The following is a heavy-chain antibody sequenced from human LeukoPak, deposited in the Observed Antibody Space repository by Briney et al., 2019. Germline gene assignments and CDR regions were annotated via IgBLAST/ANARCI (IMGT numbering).Heavy chain of an antibody. J-gene: IGHJ3*02. CDR3: ARIGSLTRVTHDAFDI. CDR1: GFTFSSYS. V-gene: IGHV3-21*01. CDR2: ISSSSSYI. D-gene: IGHD3-10*01. Sequence: GGSLRLSCAASGFTFSSYSMNWVRQAPGKGLEWVSSISSSSSYIYYADSVKGRFTISRDNAKNSLYLQMNGLRAEDTAVYYCARIGSLTRVTHDAFDIWGQGTMVTVSS.